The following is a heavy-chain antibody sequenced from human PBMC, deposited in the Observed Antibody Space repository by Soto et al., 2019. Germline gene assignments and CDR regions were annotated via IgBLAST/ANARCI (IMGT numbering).Heavy chain of an antibody. D-gene: IGHD3-16*01. CDR3: ALPIPGVASFYYYGMDV. CDR2: IIPILGIA. V-gene: IGHV1-69*02. Sequence: QVQLVQSGAEVKKPGSSVKVSCKASGGTFSSYTISWVRQAPGQGLEWMGRIIPILGIANYAQKFQGRVTMTADNSTSPAYMELSSLRSEDMVVYYCALPIPGVASFYYYGMDVLGQGTTVTVSS. J-gene: IGHJ6*02. CDR1: GGTFSSYT.